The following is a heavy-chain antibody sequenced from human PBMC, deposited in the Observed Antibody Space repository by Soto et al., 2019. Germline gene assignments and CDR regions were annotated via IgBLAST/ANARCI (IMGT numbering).Heavy chain of an antibody. CDR1: GYTFTGYA. CDR2: INAGNGNT. Sequence: GASVKVSCKASGYTFTGYAMHWVRQAPGQRLEWMGWINAGNGNTKYSQKFQGRVTITRDTSASTAYMELSSLRSDDTAVYYCARDHHGDYSSDYWGQGTLVTVSS. V-gene: IGHV1-3*01. D-gene: IGHD2-21*02. CDR3: ARDHHGDYSSDY. J-gene: IGHJ4*02.